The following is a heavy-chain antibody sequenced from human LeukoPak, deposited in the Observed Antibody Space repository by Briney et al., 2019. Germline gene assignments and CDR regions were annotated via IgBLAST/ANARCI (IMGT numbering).Heavy chain of an antibody. Sequence: ASVKVSCKASGGTFSSYAISWVRQAPGQGLEWKGGIIPIFGTANYAQKFQGRVTITADESTSTAYMELSSLRSEDTAVYYCARGLDCSGGSCGHWFDPWGQGTLVTVSS. CDR3: ARGLDCSGGSCGHWFDP. J-gene: IGHJ5*02. V-gene: IGHV1-69*13. CDR2: IIPIFGTA. CDR1: GGTFSSYA. D-gene: IGHD2-15*01.